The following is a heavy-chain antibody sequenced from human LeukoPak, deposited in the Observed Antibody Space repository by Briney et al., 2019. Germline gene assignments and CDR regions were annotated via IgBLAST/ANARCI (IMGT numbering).Heavy chain of an antibody. J-gene: IGHJ3*02. V-gene: IGHV3-23*01. D-gene: IGHD2-15*01. CDR3: ANSPDIVVVSGAFDI. CDR1: GLTFSSYA. CDR2: ISGSGGST. Sequence: GGSLRLSCAASGLTFSSYAMSWVRQAPGKGLEWVSAISGSGGSTYYADSVKGRFTISRDNSKNTLYLQMNSLRAEDTAVYYCANSPDIVVVSGAFDIWGQGTMVTVSS.